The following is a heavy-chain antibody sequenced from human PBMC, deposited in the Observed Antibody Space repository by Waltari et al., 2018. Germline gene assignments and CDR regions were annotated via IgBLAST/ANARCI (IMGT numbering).Heavy chain of an antibody. V-gene: IGHV3-23*01. CDR3: AKSSISITMVRGRPWYAFDI. D-gene: IGHD3-10*01. J-gene: IGHJ3*02. CDR1: GFTFSSYA. CDR2: ISGSGGST. Sequence: EVQLLESGGGLVQPGGSLRLSCAASGFTFSSYAMSWVRQAPGKGLEWVSAISGSGGSTYYADSVKGRFTISRDNSKNTLYLQMNSLRAEDTAVYYCAKSSISITMVRGRPWYAFDIWGQGTMVTVSS.